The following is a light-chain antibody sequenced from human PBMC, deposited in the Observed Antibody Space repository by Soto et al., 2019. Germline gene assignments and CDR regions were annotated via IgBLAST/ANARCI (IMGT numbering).Light chain of an antibody. CDR2: DAS. J-gene: IGKJ3*01. V-gene: IGKV3-11*01. CDR3: QQRCNWFRVT. CDR1: QCVTNFY. Sequence: EIVLTQSPGTLSLSPGERATLSCRASQCVTNFYLAWYQQKPGQTPRLLIYDASNRATGIPARFSGSGSGTDFTLTICSLEPVDFAVYYCQQRCNWFRVTFGPVTKVDIK.